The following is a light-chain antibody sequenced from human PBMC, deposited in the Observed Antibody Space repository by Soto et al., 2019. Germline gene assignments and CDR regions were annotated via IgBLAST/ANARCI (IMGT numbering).Light chain of an antibody. CDR1: QSIGGF. Sequence: DIQMTQSPSSLSVSVGDRVTITCRASQSIGGFLNWYQQKLGKAPKLLIYAASSLQSGVPSRFSGSGSGTDFTLTISSLQPEDIATYYCQQYDNLPFTFGPGTKVDIK. J-gene: IGKJ3*01. CDR3: QQYDNLPFT. V-gene: IGKV1-39*01. CDR2: AAS.